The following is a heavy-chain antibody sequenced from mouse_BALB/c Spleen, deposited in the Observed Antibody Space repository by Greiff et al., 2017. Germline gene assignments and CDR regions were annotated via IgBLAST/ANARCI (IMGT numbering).Heavy chain of an antibody. V-gene: IGHV5-9-4*01. J-gene: IGHJ3*01. CDR2: ISSGGSYT. D-gene: IGHD2-2*01. CDR3: ARHGNGYDVFSWFAY. Sequence: EVKLVESGGGLVKPGGSLKLSCAASGFTFSSYAMSWVRQSPEKRLEWVAEISSGGSYTYYPDTVTGRFTISRDNAKNTLYLEMSSLRSEDTAMYYCARHGNGYDVFSWFAYWGQGTLVTVSA. CDR1: GFTFSSYA.